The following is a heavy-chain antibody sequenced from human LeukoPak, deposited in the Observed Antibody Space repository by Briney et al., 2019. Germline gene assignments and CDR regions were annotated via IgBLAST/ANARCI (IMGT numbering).Heavy chain of an antibody. Sequence: PGGSLRLSCAASGFTFSSYGMHWVRQAPGKGLEWVAFIRYDGSNKYYADSVKGRFTISRDNSKNTLYLQMNSLRAEDTAVYYCEKDRYYWSGPTSYYYYYMDVWGKGTTVTVSS. CDR1: GFTFSSYG. CDR3: EKDRYYWSGPTSYYYYYMDV. D-gene: IGHD3-10*01. V-gene: IGHV3-30*02. CDR2: IRYDGSNK. J-gene: IGHJ6*03.